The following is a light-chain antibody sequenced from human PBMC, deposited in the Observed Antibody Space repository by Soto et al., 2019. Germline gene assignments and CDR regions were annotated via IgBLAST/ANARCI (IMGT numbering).Light chain of an antibody. CDR1: SSDAGGYNF. J-gene: IGLJ3*02. CDR3: SSYTTSSTLGVL. CDR2: EVT. V-gene: IGLV2-14*01. Sequence: QSALTQPASVSGSPGQSITISCTGTSSDAGGYNFVSWYQHHPGKAPKLMIYEVTNRPSGVSNRFSSSKSGNTACLTISGLQADDEADYYCSSYTTSSTLGVLFGGGTKLTVL.